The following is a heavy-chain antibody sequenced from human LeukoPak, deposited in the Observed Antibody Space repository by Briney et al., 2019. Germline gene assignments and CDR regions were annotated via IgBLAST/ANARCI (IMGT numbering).Heavy chain of an antibody. J-gene: IGHJ6*03. CDR3: ARGLRVVRGLNYYYYYMDV. CDR2: IYYSGST. CDR1: GGSISSYY. D-gene: IGHD3-10*01. V-gene: IGHV4-59*01. Sequence: PSETLSLTCTVSGGSISSYYWSWIRQPPGKGLEWIGYIYYSGSTNYNPSLKSRVTISVDTSKNQSSLKLSSVTAADTAVYYCARGLRVVRGLNYYYYYMDVWGKGTTVTVSS.